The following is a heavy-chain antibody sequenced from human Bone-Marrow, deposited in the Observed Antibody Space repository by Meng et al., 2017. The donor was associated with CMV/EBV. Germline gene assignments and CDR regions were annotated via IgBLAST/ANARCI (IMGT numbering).Heavy chain of an antibody. J-gene: IGHJ4*02. D-gene: IGHD6-6*01. CDR3: AKDVSPYSSSPLPMAH. CDR1: TFTFSSYS. Sequence: GESLKISCAASTFTFSSYSIHWVRQAPGKGLEWVAFIRFDGSKKYYADSVKGRFTISRDNSKNTLYLQMNSVRAEDTAVYDCAKDVSPYSSSPLPMAHWGQGTLVTVSS. V-gene: IGHV3-30*02. CDR2: IRFDGSKK.